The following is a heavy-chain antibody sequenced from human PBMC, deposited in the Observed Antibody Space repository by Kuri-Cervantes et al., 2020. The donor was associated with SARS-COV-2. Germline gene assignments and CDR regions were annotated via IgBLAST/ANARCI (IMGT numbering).Heavy chain of an antibody. Sequence: ASVKVSFKAFGYTFTSYDINWVRQATGQGLEWMGWMNPNSGNTGYAQKFQGRVTMTRDTSTSTVYMELSSLRSEDTAVYYCARDMTSTYYDFWSGYYTGAFDIWGQGTMVTVSS. J-gene: IGHJ3*02. D-gene: IGHD3-3*01. CDR2: MNPNSGNT. CDR3: ARDMTSTYYDFWSGYYTGAFDI. CDR1: GYTFTSYD. V-gene: IGHV1-8*02.